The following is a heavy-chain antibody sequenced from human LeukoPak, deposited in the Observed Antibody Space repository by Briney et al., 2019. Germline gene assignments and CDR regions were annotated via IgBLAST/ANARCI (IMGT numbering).Heavy chain of an antibody. CDR1: GDSIGNYY. J-gene: IGHJ3*02. CDR2: IFHSGST. Sequence: SETLSLTCTVSGDSIGNYYWGWIRQPPGKGLEWIAYIFHSGSTNYNPSLKSRVTISLDTSKNQFSLRMNSVTAADTAVYYCARTYCAAGTCYDTFDIWGQGTLVTVSS. D-gene: IGHD2-15*01. V-gene: IGHV4-59*01. CDR3: ARTYCAAGTCYDTFDI.